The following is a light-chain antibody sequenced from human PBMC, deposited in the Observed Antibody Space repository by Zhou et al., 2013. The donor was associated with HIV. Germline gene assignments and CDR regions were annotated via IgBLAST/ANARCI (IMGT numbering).Light chain of an antibody. V-gene: IGKV2D-29*02. CDR1: QSLLHSDGKTY. Sequence: DIVMTQIPLSLSVTPGQPASISCKSNQSLLHSDGKTYLYWYLQKPGQSPQLLIYLGSNRASGVPSRFSGSGSGTEFALTISSLQPEDFATYYCQQSYSTPPTFGGGPRWTSN. CDR2: LGS. CDR3: QQSYSTPPT. J-gene: IGKJ4*01.